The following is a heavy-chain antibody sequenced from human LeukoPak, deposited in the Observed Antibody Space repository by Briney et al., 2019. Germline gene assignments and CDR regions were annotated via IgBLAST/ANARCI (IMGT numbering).Heavy chain of an antibody. CDR1: GYAFTSYA. Sequence: ATLKVSCRASGYAFTSYAMHWVRQAPGQRLEWMGWINAGNGNTKYSQKFQGRVTITRDTSASTAYMELSSLRSEDTAVYYCARDRNIEAFMDVWGQGTTVTVSS. J-gene: IGHJ6*02. CDR2: INAGNGNT. D-gene: IGHD2/OR15-2a*01. V-gene: IGHV1-3*01. CDR3: ARDRNIEAFMDV.